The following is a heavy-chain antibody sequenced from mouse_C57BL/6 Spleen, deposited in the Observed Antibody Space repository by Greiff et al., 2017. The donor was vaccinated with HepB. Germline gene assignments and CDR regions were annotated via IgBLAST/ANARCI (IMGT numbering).Heavy chain of an antibody. D-gene: IGHD2-12*01. Sequence: QVHVKQSGAELARPGASVKLSCKASGYTFTSYGISWVKQRTGQGLEWIGEIYPRSGNTYYNEKFKGKATLTADKSSSTAYMELRSLTSEDSAVYFCALYDQGAMDYWGQGTSVTVAS. CDR2: IYPRSGNT. J-gene: IGHJ4*01. CDR1: GYTFTSYG. V-gene: IGHV1-81*01. CDR3: ALYDQGAMDY.